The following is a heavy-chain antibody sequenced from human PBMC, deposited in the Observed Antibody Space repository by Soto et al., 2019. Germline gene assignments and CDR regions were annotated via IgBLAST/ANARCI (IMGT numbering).Heavy chain of an antibody. CDR3: VRPNFGALTHFDF. CDR2: IFPGDSDT. V-gene: IGHV5-51*01. Sequence: GESLKISCNAIGYTFTNYCIGWVRQTPGKGLDWMGIIFPGDSDTRYNPSFEGQVTVSADESISTAYLQWNTLKASDTAMYYCVRPNFGALTHFDFWGQGTLVTVSS. CDR1: GYTFTNYC. J-gene: IGHJ4*02. D-gene: IGHD3-16*01.